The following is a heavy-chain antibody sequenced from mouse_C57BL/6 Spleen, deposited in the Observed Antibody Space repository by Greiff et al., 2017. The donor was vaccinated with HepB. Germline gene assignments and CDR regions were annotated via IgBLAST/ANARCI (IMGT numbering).Heavy chain of an antibody. V-gene: IGHV14-2*01. Sequence: EVQLQQSGAELVKPGASVKLSCTASGFNIKDYYMHWVKQRTEQGLEWIGRIDPEDGETKYAPTFQGKATITADTSYNTAYLQLSSLTSEDTAVYYCASPCPYYGSSYTWFAYWGQGTLVTVSA. D-gene: IGHD1-1*01. CDR2: IDPEDGET. CDR3: ASPCPYYGSSYTWFAY. CDR1: GFNIKDYY. J-gene: IGHJ3*01.